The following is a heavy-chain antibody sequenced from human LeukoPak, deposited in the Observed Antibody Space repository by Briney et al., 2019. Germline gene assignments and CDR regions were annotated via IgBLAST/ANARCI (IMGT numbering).Heavy chain of an antibody. Sequence: ASVKVSCKASGGTFSSYAISWVRQAPGQGLEWMGGIIPIFGTANYGQKFQGRVTITADESTSTAYMELSSLRSEDTAVYYCARSSRYYDSSGLQAYYFDYWGQGTLVTVSS. CDR3: ARSSRYYDSSGLQAYYFDY. J-gene: IGHJ4*02. CDR1: GGTFSSYA. V-gene: IGHV1-69*01. D-gene: IGHD3-22*01. CDR2: IIPIFGTA.